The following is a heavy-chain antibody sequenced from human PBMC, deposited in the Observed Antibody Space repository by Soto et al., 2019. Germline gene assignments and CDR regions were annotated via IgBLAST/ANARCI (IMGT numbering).Heavy chain of an antibody. CDR3: AGAPMVVVAAPPSIRFAP. CDR1: GGSFSGYY. CDR2: INNSGST. J-gene: IGHJ5*02. Sequence: QVQLQQWGAGLLKPSETLSLTCAVYGGSFSGYYWSWIRQPPGKGLEWIGEINNSGSTNYNPSLKSRVTITHHTTNAQFSMTLRSVPATHSAVSSSAGAPMVVVAAPPSIRFAPWGRGTLVTVSP. D-gene: IGHD2-15*01. V-gene: IGHV4-34*01.